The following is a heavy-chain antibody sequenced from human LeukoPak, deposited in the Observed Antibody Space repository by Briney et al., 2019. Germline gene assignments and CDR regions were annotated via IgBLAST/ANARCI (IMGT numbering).Heavy chain of an antibody. J-gene: IGHJ3*02. Sequence: ESGPTLVKPTQTVTLTCTFSGFSLSTSGMRVSSIRQPPGKALEWLARVDWDDAKFYSKSLRTRLTISKGTSKNQVILIVTNMDPVDTATYYCARIPATSDAFDIWGQGTVVTVSS. V-gene: IGHV2-70*04. CDR3: ARIPATSDAFDI. CDR1: GFSLSTSGMR. CDR2: VDWDDAK.